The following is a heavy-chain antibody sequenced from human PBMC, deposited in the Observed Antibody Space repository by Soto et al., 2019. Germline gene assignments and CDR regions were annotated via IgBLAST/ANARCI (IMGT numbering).Heavy chain of an antibody. J-gene: IGHJ4*02. Sequence: PSETLSLTCTVSGVVLGSDAYYWSWIRQYPGKGLEWIGNIFHTGNTYYNPSLKSRVDISLDTSQNQFFLRLSSVTAADTAVYYCPRYRFSGKRWSKFDYWGQGTLVTVSS. CDR3: PRYRFSGKRWSKFDY. CDR2: IFHTGNT. CDR1: GVVLGSDAYY. V-gene: IGHV4-31*03. D-gene: IGHD3-16*02.